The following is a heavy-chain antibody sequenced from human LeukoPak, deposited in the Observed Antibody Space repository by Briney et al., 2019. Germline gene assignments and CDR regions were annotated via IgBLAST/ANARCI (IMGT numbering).Heavy chain of an antibody. CDR3: ARRHPVVITLLFDY. Sequence: GGSLRLSCAGFPVSSYGWNWVRQAPGKGLEWVSSITGSSGNTYYADSVKGRFTISRDSARDSVDLQMNTLRVEDTGVYFCARRHPVVITLLFDYWGQGTLVTVSS. CDR1: GFPVSSYG. D-gene: IGHD3-22*01. J-gene: IGHJ4*02. V-gene: IGHV3-21*01. CDR2: ITGSSGNT.